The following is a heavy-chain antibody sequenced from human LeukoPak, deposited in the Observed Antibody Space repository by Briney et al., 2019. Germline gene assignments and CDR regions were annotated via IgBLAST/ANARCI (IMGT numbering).Heavy chain of an antibody. CDR3: ARRLPRYCSGGSCSLDY. CDR2: IIPILGTA. Sequence: GSSVNVSCRAAGGTFSSYAISWVRQAPGQGLEWMGGIIPILGTANYAQKFQGRVTITADESTSTAYMELSSLRSEDTAVYYGARRLPRYCSGGSCSLDYWGQGTLVTVSS. CDR1: GGTFSSYA. V-gene: IGHV1-69*01. J-gene: IGHJ4*02. D-gene: IGHD2-15*01.